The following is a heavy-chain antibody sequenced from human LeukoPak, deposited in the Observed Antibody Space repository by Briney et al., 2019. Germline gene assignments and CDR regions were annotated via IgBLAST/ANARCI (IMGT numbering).Heavy chain of an antibody. J-gene: IGHJ4*02. CDR2: IYTSGST. Sequence: SETLSLTCTVSGCSISSYYWSWIRQPAGKGLEWIGRIYTSGSTNYNPSLKSRVTMSVDTSKNHFSLKLSSVTAADTAVYYCARNRDGYNSFDYWGQGTLVTASS. CDR1: GCSISSYY. CDR3: ARNRDGYNSFDY. V-gene: IGHV4-4*07. D-gene: IGHD5-24*01.